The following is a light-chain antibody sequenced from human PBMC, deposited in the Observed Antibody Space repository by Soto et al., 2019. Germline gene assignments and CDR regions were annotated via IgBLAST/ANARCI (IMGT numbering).Light chain of an antibody. CDR3: QQYNSAWT. V-gene: IGKV1-5*01. J-gene: IGKJ1*01. CDR2: DAS. Sequence: DIQMTQSPSTLSASVGDRVTITCRASQSISSWLAWYQQNPGKAPKLLIYDASSLESGVPSRFSGSGSGTEFTLTISSLQPDDFATYYCQQYNSAWTFGQGTKVHIK. CDR1: QSISSW.